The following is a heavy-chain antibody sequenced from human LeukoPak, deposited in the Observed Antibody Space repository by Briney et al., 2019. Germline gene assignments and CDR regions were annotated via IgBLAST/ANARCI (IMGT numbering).Heavy chain of an antibody. V-gene: IGHV3-23*01. CDR2: ISGSGGST. Sequence: GGSLRLSCAASGFTFSSYAMSWVRQAPGKGLEWVSAISGSGGSTYYADSVKGRFTISRDNSKNTLYLQMNSLRAEDTAVYYCAKWAWFGEFRLGAFDYWGQGTLVTVSS. D-gene: IGHD3-10*01. CDR3: AKWAWFGEFRLGAFDY. CDR1: GFTFSSYA. J-gene: IGHJ4*02.